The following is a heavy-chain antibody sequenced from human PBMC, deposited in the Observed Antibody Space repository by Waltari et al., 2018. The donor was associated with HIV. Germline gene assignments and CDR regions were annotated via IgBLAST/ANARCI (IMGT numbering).Heavy chain of an antibody. CDR3: APGRGWFDP. D-gene: IGHD3-10*01. Sequence: EVQLVESGGGLVQPGGSLNHTCAASGFAFSSYWMHGVRQAPGKGLVWVSRINSDESSTNYADSVKGRFTISRDNAKNTLYLQMNSLRVEDTAVYYCAPGRGWFDPWGQGTMVTVSS. J-gene: IGHJ5*02. CDR2: INSDESST. V-gene: IGHV3-74*01. CDR1: GFAFSSYW.